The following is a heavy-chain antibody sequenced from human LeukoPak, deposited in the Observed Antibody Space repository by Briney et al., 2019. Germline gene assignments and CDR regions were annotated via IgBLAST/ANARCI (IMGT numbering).Heavy chain of an antibody. CDR3: ARWTDWYFDL. Sequence: PGGSLRLSCEASGFSFSDNWMTWIRRAPEKGLQWVANIKEDGSDKNYADSVTGRFTISRDNAKNLLSLQMNGLRAEDTAVYYCARWTDWYFDLWGRGALVTVSS. J-gene: IGHJ2*01. D-gene: IGHD3/OR15-3a*01. V-gene: IGHV3-7*01. CDR1: GFSFSDNW. CDR2: IKEDGSDK.